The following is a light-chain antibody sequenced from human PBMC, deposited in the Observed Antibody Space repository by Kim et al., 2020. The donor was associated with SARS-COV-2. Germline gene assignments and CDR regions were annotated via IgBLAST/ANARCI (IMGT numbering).Light chain of an antibody. V-gene: IGKV1-27*01. CDR2: DAS. CDR1: QGISNY. Sequence: SASGGDRVTITCRASQGISNYLAWYQQKPGKVPKLLIYDASTLRSGVPSRFSGSGSGTDFTLTISSLQPEDVATYYCQKYNSVPYTFGQGTKLEI. CDR3: QKYNSVPYT. J-gene: IGKJ2*01.